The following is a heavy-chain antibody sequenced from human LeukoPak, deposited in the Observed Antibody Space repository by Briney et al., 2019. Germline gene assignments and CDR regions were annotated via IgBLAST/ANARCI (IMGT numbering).Heavy chain of an antibody. CDR1: GFIFSSYE. CDR3: STKGD. CDR2: ISSSGRTI. J-gene: IGHJ4*02. V-gene: IGHV3-48*03. Sequence: GGSLRLSCAVSGFIFSSYEMNWVRQAPGKGLEWVSYISSSGRTIYYADSVKGRFTISRDSAKNSLDLQMNSLKTEDTAVYFCSTKGDWGQGTLVTVSS.